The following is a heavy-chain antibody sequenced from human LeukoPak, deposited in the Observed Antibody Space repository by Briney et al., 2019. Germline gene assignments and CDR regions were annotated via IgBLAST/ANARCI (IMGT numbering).Heavy chain of an antibody. CDR3: TTQGAWATIIGY. Sequence: GGSLRLSCAASGFTFNNAWMSWVRQTPGMGLEGLEWVGRIKSKADGGTTDYAAPVKGRFTISRDDSKNTLYLQMNSLKTEDTAVYYCTTQGAWATIIGYWGQGTLVTVSS. D-gene: IGHD5-12*01. CDR1: GFTFNNAW. J-gene: IGHJ4*02. V-gene: IGHV3-15*01. CDR2: IKSKADGGTT.